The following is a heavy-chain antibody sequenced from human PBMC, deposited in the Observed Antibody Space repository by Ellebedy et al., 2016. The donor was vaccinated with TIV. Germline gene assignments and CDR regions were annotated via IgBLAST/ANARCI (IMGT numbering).Heavy chain of an antibody. CDR3: AICGDCSGGLDY. V-gene: IGHV4-34*01. D-gene: IGHD2-15*01. CDR2: INHSGST. J-gene: IGHJ4*02. CDR1: GGSFSDYY. Sequence: SETLSLXXAVYGGSFSDYYWTWIRQPPGKGLEWIGEINHSGSTNYNPSLMSRVTISVDTSKNRFSLNLSSVTAADTAVYYCAICGDCSGGLDYWGQGTRVTVSS.